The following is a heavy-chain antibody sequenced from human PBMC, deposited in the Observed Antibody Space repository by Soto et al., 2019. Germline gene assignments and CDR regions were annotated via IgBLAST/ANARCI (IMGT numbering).Heavy chain of an antibody. Sequence: SVKVSCKASGGTFSSYAISWVRQAPGQGLEWMGGTIPIFGTANYAQKFQGRVTITADESTSTAYMELSSLRSEDTAVYYCASENIVVVPAAMASFLYYYGMDVWGQGTTVTVSS. CDR3: ASENIVVVPAAMASFLYYYGMDV. V-gene: IGHV1-69*13. J-gene: IGHJ6*02. CDR2: TIPIFGTA. D-gene: IGHD2-2*01. CDR1: GGTFSSYA.